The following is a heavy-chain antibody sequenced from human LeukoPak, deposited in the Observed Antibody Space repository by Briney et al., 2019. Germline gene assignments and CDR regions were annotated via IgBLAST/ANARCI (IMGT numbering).Heavy chain of an antibody. J-gene: IGHJ4*02. D-gene: IGHD2-15*01. CDR2: ISAYSGNT. CDR1: GYTFTSYG. V-gene: IGHV1-18*01. Sequence: ASVKVSCKASGYTFTSYGISWVRQAPGQGLEWMGWISAYSGNTNYAQKLRGRVTMTTDTSTSTAYMELRSLRSDDTAVYYCAGGKVAATLYYFDYWGQGTLVTVSS. CDR3: AGGKVAATLYYFDY.